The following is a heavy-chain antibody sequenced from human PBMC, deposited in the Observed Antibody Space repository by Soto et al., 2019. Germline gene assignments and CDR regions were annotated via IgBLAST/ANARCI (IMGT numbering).Heavy chain of an antibody. J-gene: IGHJ5*02. Sequence: QVQLQESGPGLVRPSQTLSLSCTVSGGSISNSANHWSWIRQHPGEGLEWIGYIYYSGGTYYSPSPKGRVTMSIDASKDQFFPKLSSVTAADTAVYFWAKGVRGVPNWFDPWGQGTLVTVSS. CDR3: AKGVRGVPNWFDP. CDR1: GGSISNSANH. D-gene: IGHD3-10*01. CDR2: IYYSGGT. V-gene: IGHV4-31*03.